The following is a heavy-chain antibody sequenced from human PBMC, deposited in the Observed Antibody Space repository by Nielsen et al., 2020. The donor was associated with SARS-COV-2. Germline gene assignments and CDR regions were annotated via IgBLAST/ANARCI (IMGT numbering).Heavy chain of an antibody. J-gene: IGHJ6*03. Sequence: RQAPGKRLEWIGYIYYSGSTNYNPSLKSRVTISVDTSKNQFSLKLSSVTAADTAVYYCARDSDYYYYYMDVWGKGTTVTVSS. CDR2: IYYSGST. V-gene: IGHV4-59*01. CDR3: ARDSDYYYYYMDV.